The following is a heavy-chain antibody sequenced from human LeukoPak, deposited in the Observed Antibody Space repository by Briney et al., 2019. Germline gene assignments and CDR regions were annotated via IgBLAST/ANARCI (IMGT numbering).Heavy chain of an antibody. CDR1: GFTFSSYS. CDR3: ARGFEYSSSWYRERERGDAFDI. V-gene: IGHV3-21*01. CDR2: ISSSSSYI. J-gene: IGHJ3*02. Sequence: PGGSLRLSCEASGFTFSSYSMNWVRQAPGKGLEWVSSISSSSSYIYYADSVKGRFTISRDNAKNSLYLQMNSLRAEDTAVYYCARGFEYSSSWYRERERGDAFDIWGQGTMVTVSS. D-gene: IGHD6-13*01.